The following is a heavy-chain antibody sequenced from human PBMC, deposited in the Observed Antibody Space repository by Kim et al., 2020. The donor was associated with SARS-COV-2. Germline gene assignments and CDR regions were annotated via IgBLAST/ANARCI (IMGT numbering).Heavy chain of an antibody. CDR3: ARAAPPYIVVVPAALDY. CDR1: GGSVSSGSYY. J-gene: IGHJ4*02. V-gene: IGHV4-61*01. Sequence: SETLSLTCTVSGGSVSSGSYYWSWIRQPPGKGLEWIGYIYYSGSTNYNPSLKSRVTISVDTSKNQFSLKLSSVTAADTAVYYCARAAPPYIVVVPAALDYWGQGTLVTVSS. CDR2: IYYSGST. D-gene: IGHD2-2*01.